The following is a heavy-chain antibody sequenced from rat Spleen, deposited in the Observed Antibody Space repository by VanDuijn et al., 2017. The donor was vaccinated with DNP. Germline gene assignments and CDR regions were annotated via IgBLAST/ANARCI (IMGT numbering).Heavy chain of an antibody. Sequence: EVQLVESGGGLVHPGNSLKLSCADSEFTFSNFYMAWVRQAPTKCLEWVGSIINGGGNTYSRDSVRGRFTISRDNAKSTLYLQLDSLRSEDTATYYCAGPDYWGQGVMVTVSS. CDR1: EFTFSNFY. CDR2: IINGGGNT. J-gene: IGHJ2*01. CDR3: AGPDY. V-gene: IGHV5S23*01.